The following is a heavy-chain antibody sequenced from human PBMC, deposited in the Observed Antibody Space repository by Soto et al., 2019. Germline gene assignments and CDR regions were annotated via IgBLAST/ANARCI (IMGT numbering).Heavy chain of an antibody. CDR3: ARLPVGEGFDY. CDR2: IGTAGDT. V-gene: IGHV3-13*04. CDR1: GFTFSSYD. D-gene: IGHD2-2*01. J-gene: IGHJ4*02. Sequence: EVQLEESGGGLVQPGGSLRLSCAASGFTFSSYDMHWVRQATGKGLEWVSSIGTAGDTYYAGSVKGRFTISRENAKNSLYLQMNSLRAGDTAVCYCARLPVGEGFDYWGQGTLVTVSS.